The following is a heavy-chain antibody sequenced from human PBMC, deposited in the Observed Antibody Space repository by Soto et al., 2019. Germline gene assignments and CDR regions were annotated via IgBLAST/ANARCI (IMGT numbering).Heavy chain of an antibody. J-gene: IGHJ4*02. CDR1: RYSFTGYS. CDR3: ARDQGAAAGEFDY. Sequence: ASVKVSCKASRYSFTGYSMHWVRQAPGQRLEWMGWINASNGTTNYAQKFQGRVTMIRDTSASTAYMELSRLRSEDTAVYYCARDQGAAAGEFDYWGQGTLVTVSS. CDR2: INASNGTT. D-gene: IGHD6-13*01. V-gene: IGHV1-2*02.